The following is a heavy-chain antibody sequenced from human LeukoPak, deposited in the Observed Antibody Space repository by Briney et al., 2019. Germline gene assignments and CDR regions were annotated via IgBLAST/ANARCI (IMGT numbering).Heavy chain of an antibody. J-gene: IGHJ4*02. Sequence: GASVKVSCKASGYTFTSYGISWVRQAPGQGLEWVGWISAYNGNTNYAQKLQGRVTMTTDTSTSTAYMELRSLRSDDTAVYYCARDHDTAMVLGNWGQGSLVTVSS. CDR1: GYTFTSYG. V-gene: IGHV1-18*01. D-gene: IGHD5-18*01. CDR2: ISAYNGNT. CDR3: ARDHDTAMVLGN.